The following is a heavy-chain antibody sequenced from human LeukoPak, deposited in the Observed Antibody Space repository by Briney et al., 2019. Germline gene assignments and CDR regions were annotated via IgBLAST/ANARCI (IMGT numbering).Heavy chain of an antibody. CDR1: GFTFSSYS. Sequence: GVSLRLSCAASGFTFSSYSMNWVRQAPGKGLEWVSYISSSSSTIYHADSVKGRFTISRDNAKNSLYLQMNSLRAEDTAVYYCAREEVATIIDYWGQGTLVTVSS. CDR3: AREEVATIIDY. CDR2: ISSSSSTI. D-gene: IGHD5-12*01. V-gene: IGHV3-48*01. J-gene: IGHJ4*02.